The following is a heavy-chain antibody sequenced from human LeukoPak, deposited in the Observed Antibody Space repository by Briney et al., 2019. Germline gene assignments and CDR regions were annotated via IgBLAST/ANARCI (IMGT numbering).Heavy chain of an antibody. D-gene: IGHD5-18*01. CDR1: GGTFSSYA. V-gene: IGHV1-69*01. CDR3: ARAPVAMVFHLPDY. Sequence: SVKVSCKASGGTFSSYAISWVRQAPGQGLXXXXXIIPIFGTANYAQKFQGRVTITADESTSTAYMELSSLRSEDTAVYYCARAPVAMVFHLPDYWGQGTLVTVSS. J-gene: IGHJ4*02. CDR2: IIPIFGTA.